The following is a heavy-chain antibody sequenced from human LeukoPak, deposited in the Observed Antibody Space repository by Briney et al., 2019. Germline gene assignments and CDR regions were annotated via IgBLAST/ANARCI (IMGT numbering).Heavy chain of an antibody. D-gene: IGHD3-22*01. CDR3: ARGSYYDSSGYYLSYAFDI. CDR2: IVVGSGNT. CDR1: GFTFTSSA. Sequence: SVKVSCKASGFTFTSSAMQWVRPARGQRLEWIGWIVVGSGNTNYAQKFQERVTITRDMSTSTAYMELSSLRSEDTAVYYCARGSYYDSSGYYLSYAFDIWGQGTMVTVSS. J-gene: IGHJ3*02. V-gene: IGHV1-58*02.